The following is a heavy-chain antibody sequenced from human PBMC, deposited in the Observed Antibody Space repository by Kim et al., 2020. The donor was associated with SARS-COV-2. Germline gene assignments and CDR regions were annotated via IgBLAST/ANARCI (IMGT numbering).Heavy chain of an antibody. CDR2: ISNNGGNT. CDR1: GFTFSYYA. D-gene: IGHD6-13*01. V-gene: IGHV3-64D*09. Sequence: GGSLRLSCSASGFTFSYYAMSWVRQAPGKGLEYVSAISNNGGNTYYADSVKGIFTISRDNSKNTLYLQMSSLRTEDTAVYYCVKVAAAGTIQGWFDPWGQGTLVTVSS. J-gene: IGHJ5*02. CDR3: VKVAAAGTIQGWFDP.